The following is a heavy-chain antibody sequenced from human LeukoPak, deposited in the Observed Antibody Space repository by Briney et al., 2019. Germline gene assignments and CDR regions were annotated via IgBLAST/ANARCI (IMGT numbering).Heavy chain of an antibody. Sequence: SGPTLVNPTQTLTLTFTFSGFSLSTSGVGVGWIRQPPGKALEWLALIYWDDDKRYSPSLKSRLTITKDTSKNLVVLTMTNMDPVDTATYYCAHSGGYYSSSSGAFDIWGQGTMVTVSS. D-gene: IGHD6-6*01. CDR3: AHSGGYYSSSSGAFDI. J-gene: IGHJ3*02. CDR1: GFSLSTSGVG. CDR2: IYWDDDK. V-gene: IGHV2-5*02.